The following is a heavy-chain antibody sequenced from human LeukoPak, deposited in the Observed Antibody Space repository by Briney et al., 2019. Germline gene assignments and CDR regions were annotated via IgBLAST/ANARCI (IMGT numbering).Heavy chain of an antibody. CDR3: ARNRDSYDSSGYYYGGY. D-gene: IGHD3-22*01. CDR2: IIPIFGTA. CDR1: GGTFSSYA. J-gene: IGHJ4*02. V-gene: IGHV1-69*05. Sequence: SVEVSCKASGGTFSSYAISWVRQAPGQGLEWMGGIIPIFGTANYAQKFQGRVTITTDESTSTAYMELSSLRSEDTAVYYCARNRDSYDSSGYYYGGYWGQGTLVTVSS.